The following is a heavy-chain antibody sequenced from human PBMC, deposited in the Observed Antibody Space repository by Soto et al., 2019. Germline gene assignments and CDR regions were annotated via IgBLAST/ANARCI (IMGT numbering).Heavy chain of an antibody. D-gene: IGHD6-13*01. V-gene: IGHV3-21*01. CDR2: ISSSSSYI. J-gene: IGHJ6*02. CDR3: ARANRRGIAAAGTFFYGMDV. CDR1: GFTFSSYS. Sequence: GGSLRLSCAASGFTFSSYSMNWVRQAPGKGPEWVSSISSSSSYIYYADSVKGRFTISRDNAKNSLYLQMNSLRAEDTAVYYCARANRRGIAAAGTFFYGMDVWGQGTTVTVSS.